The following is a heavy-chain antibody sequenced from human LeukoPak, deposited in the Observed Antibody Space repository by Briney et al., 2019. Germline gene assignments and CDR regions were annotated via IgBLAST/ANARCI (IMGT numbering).Heavy chain of an antibody. D-gene: IGHD3-22*01. CDR2: ISYSGGT. CDR1: GGSIISSNHY. Sequence: SETLSLTCTVSGGSIISSNHYWGWTRQPPGKGLEWFGSISYSGGTAYNPSLRSRVTISVDTSKNQFSLKVNSVTAADTAVYYCAREVEYYDSSGYRPHAFDIWGQGTLVTVSS. V-gene: IGHV4-39*02. CDR3: AREVEYYDSSGYRPHAFDI. J-gene: IGHJ3*02.